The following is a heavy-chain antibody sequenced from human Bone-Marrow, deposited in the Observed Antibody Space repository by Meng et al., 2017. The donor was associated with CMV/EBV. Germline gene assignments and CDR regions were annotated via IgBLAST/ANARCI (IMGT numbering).Heavy chain of an antibody. V-gene: IGHV1-8*01. CDR3: ATGVADFEY. J-gene: IGHJ4*02. D-gene: IGHD6-19*01. CDR2: MNPNSGNT. Sequence: QVQLVQAGAELKKPGAQVKASGKASGYTFTSYDINSVRQAAGQGLEWMGWMNPNSGNTDYAQKFQGRVTMTRNISKSTAYMDLSSLRSEDTAVYYCATGVADFEYWGQGTLVTVSS. CDR1: GYTFTSYD.